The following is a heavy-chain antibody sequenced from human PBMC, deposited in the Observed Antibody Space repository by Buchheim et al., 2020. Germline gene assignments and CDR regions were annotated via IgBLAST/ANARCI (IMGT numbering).Heavy chain of an antibody. CDR2: ISYDGSNK. CDR1: GFTFSSYA. CDR3: ASPRGRWLQFG. D-gene: IGHD5-24*01. V-gene: IGHV3-30-3*01. J-gene: IGHJ4*02. Sequence: QVQLVESGGGVVQPGRSLRLSCAASGFTFSSYAMHWVRQAPGKGLEWVAVISYDGSNKYYADSGKGRFTISRDNSKNTPYLQMNSLRAEDTAVYYCASPRGRWLQFGWGQGT.